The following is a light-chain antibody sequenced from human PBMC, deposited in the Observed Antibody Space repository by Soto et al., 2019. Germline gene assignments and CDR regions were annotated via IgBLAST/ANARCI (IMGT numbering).Light chain of an antibody. CDR2: KAS. Sequence: DIQMTQSPSTLSASVGDRVTLTCRASQSMSSWLAWFQQKPGKAPKLLIYKASSLESGVPSRFSGSGSGTDFTLTISRLQPDDFATYYCQQYNIYPWTFGQGTKVDIK. CDR3: QQYNIYPWT. J-gene: IGKJ1*01. V-gene: IGKV1-5*03. CDR1: QSMSSW.